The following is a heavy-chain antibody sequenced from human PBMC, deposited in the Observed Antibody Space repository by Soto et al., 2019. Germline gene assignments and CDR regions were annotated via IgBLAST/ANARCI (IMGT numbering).Heavy chain of an antibody. J-gene: IGHJ6*03. V-gene: IGHV3-11*01. D-gene: IGHD5-12*01. CDR3: AREDSGYDGDLNYYYYYMDV. Sequence: GGSLRLSCAASGFTFSDYYMSWIRQAPGKGLEWVSYISSSGSTIYYADSVKGRFTISRDNAKNSLYLQMNSLRAEDTAVYYCAREDSGYDGDLNYYYYYMDVWGKGTTVTVSS. CDR1: GFTFSDYY. CDR2: ISSSGSTI.